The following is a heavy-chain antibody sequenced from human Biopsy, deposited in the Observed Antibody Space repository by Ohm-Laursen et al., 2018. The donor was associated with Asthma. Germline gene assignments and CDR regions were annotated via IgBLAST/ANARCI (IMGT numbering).Heavy chain of an antibody. CDR3: ASYEVVTSILPLDV. CDR2: ISYDGSNK. J-gene: IGHJ6*02. Sequence: SLRLSCSASGFTFSRYGMHWVRQAPGKGLEWVAVISYDGSNKYYVDSVQGRFTISRDNSKNTLYLQMNSLRAEDTAVYYCASYEVVTSILPLDVWGQGTPVTVSS. CDR1: GFTFSRYG. V-gene: IGHV3-30*03. D-gene: IGHD2-21*02.